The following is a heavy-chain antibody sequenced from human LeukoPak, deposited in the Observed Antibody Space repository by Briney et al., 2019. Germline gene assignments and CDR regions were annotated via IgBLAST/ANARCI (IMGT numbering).Heavy chain of an antibody. J-gene: IGHJ6*02. CDR3: ARVNDNWSYAMDV. CDR2: IIPILGIP. D-gene: IGHD3-9*01. V-gene: IGHV1-69*04. CDR1: GGTFGTDA. Sequence: SVKVSCKASGGTFGTDAISWVRQAPGQGLECLGRIIPILGIPKYEQKFQGRVTITADKSTSVAYMELSSLRSDDTPVYYCARVNDNWSYAMDVWGQGTTVTVSS.